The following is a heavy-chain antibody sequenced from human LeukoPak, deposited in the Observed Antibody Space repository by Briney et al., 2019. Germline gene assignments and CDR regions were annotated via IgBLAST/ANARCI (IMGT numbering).Heavy chain of an antibody. V-gene: IGHV4-34*01. CDR2: INHSGST. J-gene: IGHJ4*02. CDR1: GGSFSGYY. D-gene: IGHD3-22*01. Sequence: SETLSLTCAVYGGSFSGYYWSWIRQPPGKGLEWIGEINHSGSTNCNPSLKSRVTISVDKSKNQFSLKLSSVTAADTAAYYCARVSYYDSSDNRGAFDYWGQGTLVTAPS. CDR3: ARVSYYDSSDNRGAFDY.